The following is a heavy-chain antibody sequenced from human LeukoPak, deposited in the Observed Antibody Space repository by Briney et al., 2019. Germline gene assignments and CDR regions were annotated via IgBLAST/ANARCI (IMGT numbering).Heavy chain of an antibody. V-gene: IGHV3-23*01. CDR1: GFTFTSDA. Sequence: GGSLRLSCAASGFTFTSDAMSWVRQAPGKGLEWVSVISASGDSTYYADSVKGRFAIYRDNSKNTLYLQMSNLNVEDTALYYCAKGVDYWGQGTPVTVSS. CDR2: ISASGDST. CDR3: AKGVDY. J-gene: IGHJ4*02.